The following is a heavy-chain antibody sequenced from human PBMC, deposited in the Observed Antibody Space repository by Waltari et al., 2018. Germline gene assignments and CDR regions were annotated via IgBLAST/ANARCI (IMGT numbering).Heavy chain of an antibody. Sequence: EVQLVESGGGLVKPGGSLRLSCAASEFTFSSYSMNWVRQAPGKGLEWVSSISSSSSYIYYADSVKGRFTISRDNAKNSLSLQMNILRAEDTAVYYCAIPYYYGSVYYFDYWGQGTLVTVSS. D-gene: IGHD3-10*01. V-gene: IGHV3-21*01. CDR1: EFTFSSYS. CDR2: ISSSSSYI. CDR3: AIPYYYGSVYYFDY. J-gene: IGHJ4*02.